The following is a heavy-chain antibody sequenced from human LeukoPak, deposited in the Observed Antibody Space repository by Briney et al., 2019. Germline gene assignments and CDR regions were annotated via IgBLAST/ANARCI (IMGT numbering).Heavy chain of an antibody. V-gene: IGHV3-23*01. CDR2: ISGSGGRT. Sequence: PGGSLRLSCAASGFTFSSYAMSWVRHAPGKGLEWVSAISGSGGRTFYADSVKGRFTISRDNSKNTLNLQMNSLRAEDTAVYYCAKDKQATPFDYWGQGTLVTVSS. CDR3: AKDKQATPFDY. J-gene: IGHJ4*02. CDR1: GFTFSSYA. D-gene: IGHD1-26*01.